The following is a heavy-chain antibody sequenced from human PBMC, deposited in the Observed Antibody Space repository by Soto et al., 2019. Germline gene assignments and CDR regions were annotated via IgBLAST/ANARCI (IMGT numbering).Heavy chain of an antibody. Sequence: QVQLVQSGAEVKKPGSSVKVSCKASGGTFSSYAISWVRQAPGQGLEWMGGIIPIFGTANYAQKFQGRVTITADESTTTAHMELTSLRSEDTAVYYCARDCTNGVCSTPFDYWGQGTLVTVSS. V-gene: IGHV1-69*01. CDR3: ARDCTNGVCSTPFDY. CDR2: IIPIFGTA. CDR1: GGTFSSYA. D-gene: IGHD2-8*01. J-gene: IGHJ4*02.